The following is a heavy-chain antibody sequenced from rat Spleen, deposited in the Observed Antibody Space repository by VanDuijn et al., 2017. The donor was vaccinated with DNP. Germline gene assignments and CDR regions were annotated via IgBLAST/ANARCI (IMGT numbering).Heavy chain of an antibody. CDR3: ARHVLPLRVWDY. V-gene: IGHV5-22*01. CDR1: GFTFSDYY. D-gene: IGHD4-1*01. Sequence: EVQLVESGGDLVQPGRSLKLSCAASGFTFSDYYMAWVRQAPAKGLAWVAYINYDGSRTYYGDSVRGRFTISRDNAKSILYLQMNSLRSDDMATYYCARHVLPLRVWDYWGQGVMVTVSS. CDR2: INYDGSRT. J-gene: IGHJ2*01.